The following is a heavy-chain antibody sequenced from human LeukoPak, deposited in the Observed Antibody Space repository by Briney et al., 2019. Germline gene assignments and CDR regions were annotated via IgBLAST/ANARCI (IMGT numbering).Heavy chain of an antibody. CDR1: GYTFSSYY. Sequence: ASVKVSCKASGYTFSSYYIHWVRQAPGQGLEWMGIINTGGGSTNYAQKFQGRVTMTRDTSSSTVYMELSSLRSEDTAVYYCARWGASDYWGQGTLVTVSS. CDR2: INTGGGST. V-gene: IGHV1-46*01. CDR3: ARWGASDY. D-gene: IGHD3-16*01. J-gene: IGHJ4*02.